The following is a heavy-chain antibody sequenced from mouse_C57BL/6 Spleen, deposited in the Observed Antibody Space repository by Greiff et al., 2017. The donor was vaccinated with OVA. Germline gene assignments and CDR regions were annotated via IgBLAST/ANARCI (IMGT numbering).Heavy chain of an antibody. D-gene: IGHD1-1*01. V-gene: IGHV3-5*01. Sequence: EVKLQESGPGLVKPSQTVFLTCTVTGISITTGNYRWSWIRQFPGNKLEWIGYIYYSGTLTYNPSLTSRTTITRDTPKNQFFLEMNSLTAEDTATYYCARDRYYGSSYDYYAMDYWGQGTSVTVSS. CDR1: GISITTGNYR. CDR2: IYYSGTL. J-gene: IGHJ4*01. CDR3: ARDRYYGSSYDYYAMDY.